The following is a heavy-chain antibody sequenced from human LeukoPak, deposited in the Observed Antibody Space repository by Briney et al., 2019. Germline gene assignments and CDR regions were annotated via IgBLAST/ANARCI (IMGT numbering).Heavy chain of an antibody. V-gene: IGHV1-69*05. D-gene: IGHD2-8*02. CDR2: IISIFGTA. CDR3: ARDHVLGSHPYFGY. CDR1: GGTFSSYA. Sequence: ASVKVSCKASGGTFSSYAISWVRQAPGQGLEWMGGIISIFGTANYAQKFQGRVTITTDESTSTAYMELSSLRSEDTAVYYCARDHVLGSHPYFGYWAREPWSPSPQ. J-gene: IGHJ4*02.